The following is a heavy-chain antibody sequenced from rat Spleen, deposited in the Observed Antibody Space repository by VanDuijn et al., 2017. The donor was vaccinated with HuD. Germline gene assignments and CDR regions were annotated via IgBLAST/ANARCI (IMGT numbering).Heavy chain of an antibody. CDR1: GFSLTDYS. CDR3: TRPNNPYWYFDF. J-gene: IGHJ1*01. Sequence: VQLKESGPGLVQPSQTLSLTCTVSGFSLTDYSVYWVRQPPGKGLEWMGRIQSGGSTDYNSALKSRLSISRDTSKSQVFLKINSLQTEDTAIYFCTRPNNPYWYFDFWGPGTMVTVSS. V-gene: IGHV2-19*01. D-gene: IGHD1-10*01. CDR2: IQSGGST.